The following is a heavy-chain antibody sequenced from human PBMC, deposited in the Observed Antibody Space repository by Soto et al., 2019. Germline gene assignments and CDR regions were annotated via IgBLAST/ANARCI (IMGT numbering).Heavy chain of an antibody. CDR3: ARGAGYDPFDY. CDR2: ISRLDNP. J-gene: IGHJ4*02. CDR1: AGSMKKEGIS. D-gene: IGHD5-12*01. Sequence: TLPLPCLVSAGSMKKEGISCRWIRQSPGKGLEWIGYISRLDNPYFHPSFKSRVTMSIDRSRNQFYLNLSSMTAADRAVYYCARGAGYDPFDYWGQGFLV. V-gene: IGHV4-30-2*06.